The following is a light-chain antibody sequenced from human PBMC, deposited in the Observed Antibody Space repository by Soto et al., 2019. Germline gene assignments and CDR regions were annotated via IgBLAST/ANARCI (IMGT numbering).Light chain of an antibody. CDR2: GAS. CDR3: QQYKKWPIIT. V-gene: IGKV3D-15*01. J-gene: IGKJ5*01. Sequence: IAMTQSPATLSLSPGETATLSGRASQSISIGLAWYRQKPGQAHRLLVYGASTRATGTPARFSGSGSGTDFTLTISSLQSEDFALYYCQQYKKWPIITFGQGTRLEIK. CDR1: QSISIG.